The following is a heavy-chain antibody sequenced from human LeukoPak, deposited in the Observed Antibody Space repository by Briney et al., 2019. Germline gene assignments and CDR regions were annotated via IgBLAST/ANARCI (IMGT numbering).Heavy chain of an antibody. CDR3: ARGYDFWSGNFDY. CDR2: IYSGGST. J-gene: IGHJ4*02. CDR1: GFTVSSNY. D-gene: IGHD3-3*01. Sequence: GSLRLSCAASGFTVSSNYMSWVRQAPGKGLEWVSVIYSGGSTYYADSVKGRFTISRDNSKNTLYLQMNSLRAEDTAVYYCARGYDFWSGNFDYWGQGTLVTVSS. V-gene: IGHV3-53*01.